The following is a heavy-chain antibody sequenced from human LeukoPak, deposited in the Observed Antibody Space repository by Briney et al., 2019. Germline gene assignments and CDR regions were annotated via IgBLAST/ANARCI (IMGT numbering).Heavy chain of an antibody. CDR1: GGSISSYY. Sequence: PSETLSLTCTVSGGSISSYYWSWIRQPPGKGLEWIGFIYYSGSTNYNPSLKSRVTISVDTSKNQFSLKLSSVTAADTAVYYCARGYCSSTSCYARYYYGMDVWGQGTTVTVSS. D-gene: IGHD2-2*01. V-gene: IGHV4-59*01. CDR3: ARGYCSSTSCYARYYYGMDV. CDR2: IYYSGST. J-gene: IGHJ6*02.